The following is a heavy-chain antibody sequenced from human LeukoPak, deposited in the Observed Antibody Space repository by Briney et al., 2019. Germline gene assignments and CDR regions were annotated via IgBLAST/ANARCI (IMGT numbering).Heavy chain of an antibody. D-gene: IGHD4-17*01. CDR1: GFTFDDYA. CDR3: ARARDYGDYPPDS. Sequence: GRSLRLSCAASGFTFDDYAMHWVRQAPGKGLEWVSGISWNSGGIGYADSVKGRFTISRDNAKNSLYLQMNSLRAEDTAVYYCARARDYGDYPPDSWGQGTLVTVSS. CDR2: ISWNSGGI. V-gene: IGHV3-9*01. J-gene: IGHJ4*02.